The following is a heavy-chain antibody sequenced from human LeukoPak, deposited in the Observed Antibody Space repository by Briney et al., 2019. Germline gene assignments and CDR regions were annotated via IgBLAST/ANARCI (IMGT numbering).Heavy chain of an antibody. J-gene: IGHJ4*02. Sequence: ASVKVSCKASGGTFSSYAISWVRQAPGQGLEWMGGIIPIFGTANYAQKFQGRVTITADESTSTAYMELSRLTSGDTAVYYCARELGYCSSSSCPLYHYWGQGNLVTVSS. CDR3: ARELGYCSSSSCPLYHY. CDR1: GGTFSSYA. V-gene: IGHV1-69*13. D-gene: IGHD2-2*01. CDR2: IIPIFGTA.